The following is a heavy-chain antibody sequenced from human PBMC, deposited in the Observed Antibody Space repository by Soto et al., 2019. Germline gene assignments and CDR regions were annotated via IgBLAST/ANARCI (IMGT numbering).Heavy chain of an antibody. Sequence: TGGSLRLSCAASGFTFNSYSMNWVRQAPGKGLEWVSYISSSSTTKYYTDSVKGRFTISRDNAKNSLYLQMNSLRAEDTAVYYCAKGTGVYTWGQGTLVTVSS. V-gene: IGHV3-48*01. J-gene: IGHJ4*02. CDR2: ISSSSTTK. CDR1: GFTFNSYS. CDR3: AKGTGVYT. D-gene: IGHD6-6*01.